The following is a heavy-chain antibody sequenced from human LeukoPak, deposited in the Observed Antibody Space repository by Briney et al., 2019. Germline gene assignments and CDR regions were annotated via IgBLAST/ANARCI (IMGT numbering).Heavy chain of an antibody. J-gene: IGHJ4*02. CDR2: ISYDGSNE. CDR3: ARERWLQSD. Sequence: GGSLRLSCAASGFTFSSYVMHWVRQAPGKGLEWVAIISYDGSNEYYADSVKGRFTISRDNSKNTLYLQMNSLRAADTAVYYCARERWLQSDWGQGTLVTVSS. CDR1: GFTFSSYV. D-gene: IGHD5-24*01. V-gene: IGHV3-30*04.